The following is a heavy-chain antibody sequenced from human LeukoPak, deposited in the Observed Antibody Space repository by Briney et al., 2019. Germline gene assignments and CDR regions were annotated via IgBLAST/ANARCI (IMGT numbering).Heavy chain of an antibody. Sequence: GSLRLSCAASGFTFSSYSMNWVRQAPGKGLEWVSSISSSSSYIYYADSVKGRFTISRDNAKNSLYLQMNSLRAEDTAVYYCARDNYDSSGYYVGFDYWGQGTLVTVSS. J-gene: IGHJ4*02. V-gene: IGHV3-21*01. D-gene: IGHD3-22*01. CDR2: ISSSSSYI. CDR1: GFTFSSYS. CDR3: ARDNYDSSGYYVGFDY.